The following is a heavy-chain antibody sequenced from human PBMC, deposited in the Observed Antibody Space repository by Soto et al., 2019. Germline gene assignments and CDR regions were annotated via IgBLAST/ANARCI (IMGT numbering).Heavy chain of an antibody. Sequence: GASVKVSCKVSGYPLAELSMHWVRQAPGKRHEWMGGFDPEDVETIYAQKFQGGVTMTEDTSTDTAYMELSSLRSEDTAVYYCATGVGYDYVWGSYRSKRYYYYGMDVWGQGTTVTVSS. CDR1: GYPLAELS. J-gene: IGHJ6*02. V-gene: IGHV1-24*01. D-gene: IGHD3-16*02. CDR2: FDPEDVET. CDR3: ATGVGYDYVWGSYRSKRYYYYGMDV.